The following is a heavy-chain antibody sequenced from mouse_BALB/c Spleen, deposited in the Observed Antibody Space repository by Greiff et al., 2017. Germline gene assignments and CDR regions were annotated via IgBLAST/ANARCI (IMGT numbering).Heavy chain of an antibody. D-gene: IGHD3-2*01. Sequence: DVHLVESGGGLVQPGGSLKLSCAASGFTFSSYTMSWVRQTPEKRLEWVAYISNGGGSTYYPDTVKGRFTISRDNAKNTLYLQMSSLKSEDTAMYYCARHPPRQLGLRGYAMDYWGQGTSVTVSS. CDR3: ARHPPRQLGLRGYAMDY. CDR1: GFTFSSYT. V-gene: IGHV5-12-2*01. CDR2: ISNGGGST. J-gene: IGHJ4*01.